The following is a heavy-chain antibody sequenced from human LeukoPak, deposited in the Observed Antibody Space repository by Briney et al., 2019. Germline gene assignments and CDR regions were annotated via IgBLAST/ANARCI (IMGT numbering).Heavy chain of an antibody. CDR2: ISSSGSTI. V-gene: IGHV3-11*01. CDR3: AKEEFDYYYYGMDV. Sequence: PGGSLRLSCAASGFTFSDYYMSWIRQAPGKGLEWVSYISSSGSTIYYADSVKGRFTISRDNAKNSLYLQMNSLRAEDTAVYYCAKEEFDYYYYGMDVWGQGTTVTVSS. D-gene: IGHD3-10*01. J-gene: IGHJ6*02. CDR1: GFTFSDYY.